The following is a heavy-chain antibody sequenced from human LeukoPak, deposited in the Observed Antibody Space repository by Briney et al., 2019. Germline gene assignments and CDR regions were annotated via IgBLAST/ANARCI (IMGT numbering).Heavy chain of an antibody. CDR1: GFTFSSYA. Sequence: GGSLRLSCAASGFTFSSYAMSWVRQAPGKGLNWVSGISGSGGSTYYADSVKGRFTISRDNSNNTLYLQMSSLRTEDTAMYYRTTSPVPGIDYWGQGIQVTVSS. CDR3: TTSPVPGIDY. V-gene: IGHV3-23*01. D-gene: IGHD6-19*01. CDR2: ISGSGGST. J-gene: IGHJ4*02.